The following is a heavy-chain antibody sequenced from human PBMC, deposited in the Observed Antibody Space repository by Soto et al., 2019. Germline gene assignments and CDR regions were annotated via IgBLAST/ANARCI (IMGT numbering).Heavy chain of an antibody. CDR3: ARDHVYYYGSGNYRDYMDV. Sequence: GGSLRLSCAASGFTFSNYSMNWVRQAPGKGLEWVSFISGSSNNIYHADSVRGRFTISGDNAKNSLYLQMNSLRAEDTAVYYCARDHVYYYGSGNYRDYMDVWGKGTTVTVSS. V-gene: IGHV3-21*01. CDR2: ISGSSNNI. J-gene: IGHJ6*03. CDR1: GFTFSNYS. D-gene: IGHD3-10*01.